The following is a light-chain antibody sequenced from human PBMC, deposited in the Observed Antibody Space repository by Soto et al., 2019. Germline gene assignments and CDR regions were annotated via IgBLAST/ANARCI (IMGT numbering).Light chain of an antibody. V-gene: IGLV1-51*01. CDR3: GSWDSSLSAYV. J-gene: IGLJ1*01. CDR2: DDN. CDR1: SSNIGGKS. Sequence: QPVLTQPPSGSAAAGQKVTISCSGSSSNIGGKSVSWYQQLPGTAPTLLISDDNKRPSGIPDRFSGSKSGTSASLGITGFXTGDEAGYYCGSWDSSLSAYVFGTGTKVTVL.